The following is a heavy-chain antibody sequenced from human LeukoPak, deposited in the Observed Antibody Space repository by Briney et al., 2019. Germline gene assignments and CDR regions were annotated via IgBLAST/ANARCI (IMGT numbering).Heavy chain of an antibody. CDR3: ARDRGHSYDY. J-gene: IGHJ4*02. V-gene: IGHV4-59*01. CDR1: GGSISSYY. CDR2: IYYSGST. Sequence: SETLSLTCTVSGGSISSYYWSWIRQPPGKGLEWIGYIYYSGSTNYNPSLKSRVTIAVDTSKNQFSLKLSSVTAADTAVYYCARDRGHSYDYWGQGTLVTVSS. D-gene: IGHD5-18*01.